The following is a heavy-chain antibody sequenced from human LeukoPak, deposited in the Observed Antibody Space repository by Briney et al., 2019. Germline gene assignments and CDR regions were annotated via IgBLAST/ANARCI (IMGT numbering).Heavy chain of an antibody. V-gene: IGHV3-23*01. CDR1: GFSFSSFW. Sequence: GGSLRLSCEASGFSFSSFWMSWVRQAPGKGLEWVSAITGSGDSTYYAASVKGRFTISRDNSKNTLYLQMSSLRAEDTAVYYCAKKGASGYYYYYMDVWGKGTTVTVSS. CDR2: ITGSGDST. CDR3: AKKGASGYYYYYMDV. J-gene: IGHJ6*03. D-gene: IGHD3-10*01.